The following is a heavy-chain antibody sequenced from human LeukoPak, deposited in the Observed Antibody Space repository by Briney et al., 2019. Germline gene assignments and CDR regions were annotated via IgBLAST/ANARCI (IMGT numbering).Heavy chain of an antibody. CDR3: AKDDCSSTSCPLDY. CDR2: ISWNSGSI. Sequence: PGGSLRLSCAASGFTFSSYAMHWVRQAPGKGLEWVSGISWNSGSIGYADSVKGRFTISRDNAKNSLYLQMNSLRAEDTALYYCAKDDCSSTSCPLDYWGQGTLVTVSS. J-gene: IGHJ4*02. CDR1: GFTFSSYA. V-gene: IGHV3-9*01. D-gene: IGHD2-2*01.